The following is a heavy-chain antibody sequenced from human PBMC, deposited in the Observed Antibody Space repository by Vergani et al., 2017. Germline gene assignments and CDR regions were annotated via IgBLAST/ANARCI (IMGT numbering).Heavy chain of an antibody. CDR2: IIPLLGIA. CDR3: ARDLLAARPGFDY. D-gene: IGHD6-6*01. J-gene: IGHJ4*02. Sequence: QVQLVQSGAEVKKPGSSVKVSCKASGGTFSSYAISWVRQAPGQGLEWMGRIIPLLGIANYAQKFQGRVTITADKSTSTAYMELSSLRSEDTAVYYCARDLLAARPGFDYWGQGTLVTVSA. V-gene: IGHV1-69*04. CDR1: GGTFSSYA.